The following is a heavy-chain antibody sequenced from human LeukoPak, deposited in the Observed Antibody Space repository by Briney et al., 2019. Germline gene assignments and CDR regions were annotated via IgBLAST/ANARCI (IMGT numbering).Heavy chain of an antibody. Sequence: GGSLRLSCAASGFSFGDYWMTWARHVPGKGLEWVANIKQDGAEKHYAESVEGRFIISRDNAKNSLYLEMDSLKVEDTAVYYCARVGAWDPQRVFDYWGQGTLVTVSS. V-gene: IGHV3-7*01. CDR1: GFSFGDYW. D-gene: IGHD1-26*01. CDR3: ARVGAWDPQRVFDY. CDR2: IKQDGAEK. J-gene: IGHJ4*02.